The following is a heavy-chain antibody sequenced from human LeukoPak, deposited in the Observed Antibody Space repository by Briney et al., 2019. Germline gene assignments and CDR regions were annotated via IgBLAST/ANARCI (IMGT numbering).Heavy chain of an antibody. J-gene: IGHJ4*02. CDR3: ARVGERGILTADLDY. CDR2: ISAYNGNT. Sequence: ASVKVSCKASGYTFTSYGISWVRQAPGQGLEWMGWISAYNGNTNYAQKLQGRVTMTTDTSTSTAYMELRSLRSDDTAVYYCARVGERGILTADLDYWGQGTLVTVSS. CDR1: GYTFTSYG. D-gene: IGHD3-9*01. V-gene: IGHV1-18*01.